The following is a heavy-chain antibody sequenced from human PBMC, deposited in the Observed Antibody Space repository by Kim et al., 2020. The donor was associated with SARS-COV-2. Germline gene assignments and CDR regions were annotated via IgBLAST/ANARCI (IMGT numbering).Heavy chain of an antibody. Sequence: SETLSLTCTVSGGSISSSSYYWGWIRQPPGKGLEWIGSIYYSGSTYYNPSLKSRVTISVDTSKNQFSLKLSSVTAADTAVYYCARGRIAARPDYYYYYGMDVWGQGTTVTVSS. CDR1: GGSISSSSYY. CDR2: IYYSGST. D-gene: IGHD6-6*01. J-gene: IGHJ6*02. V-gene: IGHV4-39*07. CDR3: ARGRIAARPDYYYYYGMDV.